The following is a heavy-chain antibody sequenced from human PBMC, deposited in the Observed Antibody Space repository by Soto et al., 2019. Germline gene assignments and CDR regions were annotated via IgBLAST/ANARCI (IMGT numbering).Heavy chain of an antibody. Sequence: QITLKESGPALVKPTQTLTLTCTFSGFSVSTSGVGVAWIRQPPGKALEWLALIYWDDDTRYSPFLQSRVTITMDTSKTQVVLTMTNMDPVDTATYYCAHKGGRGAGMDVWGQGTTVTVS. V-gene: IGHV2-5*02. CDR3: AHKGGRGAGMDV. CDR1: GFSVSTSGVG. J-gene: IGHJ6*02. CDR2: IYWDDDT. D-gene: IGHD2-15*01.